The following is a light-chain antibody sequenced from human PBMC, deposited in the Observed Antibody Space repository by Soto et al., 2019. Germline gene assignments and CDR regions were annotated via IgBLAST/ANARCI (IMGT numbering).Light chain of an antibody. J-gene: IGKJ4*01. CDR1: QSITTN. V-gene: IGKV3-15*01. Sequence: EIVMTQSPATLSVSPGERATLSCRASQSITTNLAWYQQKPGQVPRLLIYAASSRATDIPARFSGNGSGTQFTLTISTLQSEDFAVYYCQQYNQWPLTFGGGTKVDIK. CDR2: AAS. CDR3: QQYNQWPLT.